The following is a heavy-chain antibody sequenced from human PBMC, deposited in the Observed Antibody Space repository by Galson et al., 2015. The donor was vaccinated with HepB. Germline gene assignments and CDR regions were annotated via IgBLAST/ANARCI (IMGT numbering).Heavy chain of an antibody. V-gene: IGHV1-69*02. D-gene: IGHD3-22*01. CDR3: ARVQGYYYDSSGYWSAFDI. J-gene: IGHJ3*02. Sequence: VKVSCKASGGTFSSYTISWVRQAPGQGLEWMGRIIPILGIANYAQKFQGRVTITADKSTSTAYMELSSLRSEDTAVYYCARVQGYYYDSSGYWSAFDIWGQGTMVTVSS. CDR2: IIPILGIA. CDR1: GGTFSSYT.